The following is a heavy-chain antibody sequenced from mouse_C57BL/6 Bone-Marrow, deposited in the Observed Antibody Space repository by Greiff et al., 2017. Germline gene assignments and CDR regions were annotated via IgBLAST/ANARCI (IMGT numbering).Heavy chain of an antibody. CDR1: GYTFTSYW. V-gene: IGHV1-64*01. CDR3: SRSEDGYLFAY. J-gene: IGHJ3*01. CDR2: IHPNSGST. D-gene: IGHD2-3*01. Sequence: QVQLQQPGAELVKPGASVKLSCKASGYTFTSYWMHWVKQRPGQGLEWIGMIHPNSGSTNYNEKFKSKATLTVDKSSSKAYMQHSSMTSEDSAVYYCSRSEDGYLFAYWGQGTLVTVSA.